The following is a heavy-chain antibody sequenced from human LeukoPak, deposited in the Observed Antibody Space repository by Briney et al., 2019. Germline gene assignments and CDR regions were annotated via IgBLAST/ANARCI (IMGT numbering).Heavy chain of an antibody. CDR2: ISSSGSTI. CDR1: GFTFSDYY. Sequence: GGSLRLSCAASGFTFSDYYMSWIRQAPGKGLEWVSYISSSGSTIYYAGSVKGRFTISRDSAKNSLYLQMNSLRAEDTAVYYCARDRVHDYYYYYYMDVWGKGTTVTVSS. J-gene: IGHJ6*03. CDR3: ARDRVHDYYYYYYMDV. V-gene: IGHV3-11*01. D-gene: IGHD1-1*01.